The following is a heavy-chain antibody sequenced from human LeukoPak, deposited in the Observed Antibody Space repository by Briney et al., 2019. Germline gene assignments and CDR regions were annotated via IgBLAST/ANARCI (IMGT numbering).Heavy chain of an antibody. CDR1: GGTFSNNA. J-gene: IGHJ5*02. V-gene: IGHV1-69*13. CDR2: IIPMLGTA. Sequence: SVKVSCKASGGTFSNNAISWVRQAPGQGLEWMGGIIPMLGTANYAQKFQGRVTITADESTSTAYMELSSLRSEDTAVYYCARDARRRYCSSTSCYWGWFDPWGQGTLVTVSS. D-gene: IGHD2-2*01. CDR3: ARDARRRYCSSTSCYWGWFDP.